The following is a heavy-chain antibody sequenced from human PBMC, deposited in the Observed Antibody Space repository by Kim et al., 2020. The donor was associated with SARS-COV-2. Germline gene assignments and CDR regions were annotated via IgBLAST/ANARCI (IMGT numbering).Heavy chain of an antibody. CDR1: GYSFTSFG. D-gene: IGHD3-22*01. V-gene: IGHV1-18*01. J-gene: IGHJ1*01. CDR2: ISGYNGNT. Sequence: ASVKVSCKASGYSFTSFGISWVRQAPGQGLECMGWISGYNGNTKYAQKVQGRVTMTTDTSTSTAYMELRSLRSDDTAVYYCARDDYDSSGYFYFQHWGQGTLVTVSS. CDR3: ARDDYDSSGYFYFQH.